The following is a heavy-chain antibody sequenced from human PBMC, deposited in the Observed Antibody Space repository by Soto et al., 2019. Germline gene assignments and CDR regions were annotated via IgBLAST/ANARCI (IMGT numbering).Heavy chain of an antibody. D-gene: IGHD2-21*02. Sequence: SETLSLTCAVYGGSFSGYYWTWIRQPPGKGLEWIGEINHSGTINFNPSLKSRLTISLDTSKNQFSLRLTSVTAADTAVYYCARVFPSYCGGDCSYFDSWGQGTLVTVSS. CDR1: GGSFSGYY. CDR3: ARVFPSYCGGDCSYFDS. J-gene: IGHJ4*02. V-gene: IGHV4-34*01. CDR2: INHSGTI.